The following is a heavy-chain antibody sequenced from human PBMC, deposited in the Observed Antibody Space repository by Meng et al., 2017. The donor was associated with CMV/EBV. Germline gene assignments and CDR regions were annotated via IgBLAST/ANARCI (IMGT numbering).Heavy chain of an antibody. Sequence: SVKVSCKASGGTFSSYSISWVRQAPGQGLEWMGGIIPIFGTANYAQKSQGRVTITTDESTSTAYMELSSLRSEDTAVYYCARDAVAAPPYSHGMDVWGQGTTVTVSS. J-gene: IGHJ6*02. CDR1: GGTFSSYS. D-gene: IGHD6-19*01. CDR3: ARDAVAAPPYSHGMDV. V-gene: IGHV1-69*05. CDR2: IIPIFGTA.